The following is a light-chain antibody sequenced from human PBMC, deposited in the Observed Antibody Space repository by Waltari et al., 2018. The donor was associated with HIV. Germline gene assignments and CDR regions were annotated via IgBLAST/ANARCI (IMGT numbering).Light chain of an antibody. Sequence: IVMTRPQPSLPVTLGEPASIPCPPSRSLLDGDDGNSYLDWFLQRPGQSPQLLIYSLSYRASGVPDRFSGSGSGTNFTLKISRVEAVDSATYYCMQRIEFPITFGQGTRLEIK. CDR1: RSLLDGDDGNSY. CDR2: SLS. CDR3: MQRIEFPIT. J-gene: IGKJ5*01. V-gene: IGKV2-40*01.